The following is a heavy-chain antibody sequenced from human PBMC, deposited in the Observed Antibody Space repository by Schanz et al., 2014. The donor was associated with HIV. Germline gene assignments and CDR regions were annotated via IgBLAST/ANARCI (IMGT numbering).Heavy chain of an antibody. CDR2: ISTGSSYI. J-gene: IGHJ4*02. D-gene: IGHD3-3*01. Sequence: EVLLVESGGGLVKPGGSLRLSCAASGFPFETFTMNWVRQAPGKGLAWVSSISTGSSYIYYADSVKGRFTISRDNAKNSLYLQMNRLRAEDTAVYYCARLYYDSWGGKDEYYFDYWGQGTLVTVSS. CDR1: GFPFETFT. V-gene: IGHV3-21*01. CDR3: ARLYYDSWGGKDEYYFDY.